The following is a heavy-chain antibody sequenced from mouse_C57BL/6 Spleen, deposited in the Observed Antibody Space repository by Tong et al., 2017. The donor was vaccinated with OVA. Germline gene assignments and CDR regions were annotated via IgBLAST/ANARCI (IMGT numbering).Heavy chain of an antibody. CDR2: INPNNGGT. J-gene: IGHJ1*03. Sequence: EVQLQESGPELVKPGASVKIPCKASGYTFTDYNMDWVKQSHGKSLEWIGDINPNNGGTIYNQKFKGKATLTVDTSSSTAYMELHSLTSEDSAVYFCAREENAGYWYFDVWGTGTTVTVSS. CDR1: GYTFTDYN. V-gene: IGHV1-18*01. CDR3: AREENAGYWYFDV.